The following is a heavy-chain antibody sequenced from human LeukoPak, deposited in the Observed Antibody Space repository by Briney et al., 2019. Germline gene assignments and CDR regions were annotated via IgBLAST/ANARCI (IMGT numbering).Heavy chain of an antibody. V-gene: IGHV3-11*03. CDR1: GFTFSDYY. CDR3: SRRVVVAARSLDY. Sequence: GGSLRLSCAASGFTFSDYYMSWIRQAPGKGLEWVSYISSSSSYTNYADSVKGRFTISRDNSKNTLYLQMNSLRAEDTAVYYCSRRVVVAARSLDYWGQGTLVTVSS. J-gene: IGHJ4*02. CDR2: ISSSSSYT. D-gene: IGHD2-15*01.